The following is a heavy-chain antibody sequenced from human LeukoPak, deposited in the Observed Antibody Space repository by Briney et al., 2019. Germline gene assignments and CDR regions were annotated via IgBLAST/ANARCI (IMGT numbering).Heavy chain of an antibody. D-gene: IGHD3-16*02. Sequence: PSETLSLTCTVSGASINYYYWSWIRQPPGKGLEWIGYIYYSGSTNYHPSLKSRVTISIDTSKNQFSLKLASVTAADTAVYYCARHPVWGSYRYSGYFDYWGQGTLVTVSS. CDR3: ARHPVWGSYRYSGYFDY. J-gene: IGHJ4*02. CDR1: GASINYYY. V-gene: IGHV4-59*08. CDR2: IYYSGST.